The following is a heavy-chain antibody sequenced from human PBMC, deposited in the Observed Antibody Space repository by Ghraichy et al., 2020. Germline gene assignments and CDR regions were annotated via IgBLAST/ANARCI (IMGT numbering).Heavy chain of an antibody. V-gene: IGHV3-21*01. D-gene: IGHD3-10*01. CDR2: ISSSSSYI. CDR3: AREGLWFGELRGMDV. J-gene: IGHJ6*02. Sequence: GGSLRLSCAASGFTFSSYSMNWVRQAPGKGLEWVSSISSSSSYIYYADSVKGRFTISRDNAKNSLYLQMNSLRAEDTAVYYCAREGLWFGELRGMDVWGQGTTVTVSS. CDR1: GFTFSSYS.